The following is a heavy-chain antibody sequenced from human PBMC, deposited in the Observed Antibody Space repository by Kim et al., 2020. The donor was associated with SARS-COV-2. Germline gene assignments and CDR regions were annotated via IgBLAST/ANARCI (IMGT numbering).Heavy chain of an antibody. Sequence: GGSLRLSCAASGFTFSSYGMHWVRQAPGKGLEWVAVISYDGSNKYYADSVKGRFTISRANYKKTLYLQMNSLRAEDTAVYYCAKVFSSYCSGGSCYS. D-gene: IGHD2-15*01. CDR2: ISYDGSNK. CDR1: GFTFSSYG. V-gene: IGHV3-30*18. CDR3: AKVFSSYCSGGSCYS. J-gene: IGHJ5*01.